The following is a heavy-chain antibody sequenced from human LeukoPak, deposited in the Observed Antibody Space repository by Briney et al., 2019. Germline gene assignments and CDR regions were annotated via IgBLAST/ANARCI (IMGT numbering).Heavy chain of an antibody. CDR3: AREGAYYDSSGYYTPEFDY. J-gene: IGHJ4*02. CDR2: ISAYNGNT. CDR1: GYTFTSYG. D-gene: IGHD3-22*01. V-gene: IGHV1-18*01. Sequence: ASVEVSCKASGYTFTSYGISWVRQAPGQGLEWMGWISAYNGNTNYAQKLQGRVTMTTDTSTSTAYMELRSLRSDDTAVYYCAREGAYYDSSGYYTPEFDYWGQGTLVTVSS.